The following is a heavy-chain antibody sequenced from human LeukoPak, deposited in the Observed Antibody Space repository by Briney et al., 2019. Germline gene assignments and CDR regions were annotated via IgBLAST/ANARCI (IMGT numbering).Heavy chain of an antibody. D-gene: IGHD3-10*01. CDR2: IKQDGSEK. Sequence: GGSLRLSCAASGFTFSTYWMSWVRQAPGKGLEWVGNIKQDGSEKYYVDSVKGRFTISRDNSKNTLYLQMNSLRAEDTAVYYCAKDRSWFGEFIYFDYWGQGTLVAVSS. CDR3: AKDRSWFGEFIYFDY. J-gene: IGHJ4*02. V-gene: IGHV3-7*01. CDR1: GFTFSTYW.